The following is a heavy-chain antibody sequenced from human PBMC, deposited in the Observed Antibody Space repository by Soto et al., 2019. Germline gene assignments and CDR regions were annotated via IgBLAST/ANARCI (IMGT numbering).Heavy chain of an antibody. Sequence: GGSLRLSCAASGFTFSSYAMSWVRQATGKGLEWVSAMSCRGGSTYSADSVKVLFTISRDNSKNTLYLQMNSLRAEDTAGYYCAKDGNPIPDLPGYYRLGWFDPWGQGTLVTVSS. CDR3: AKDGNPIPDLPGYYRLGWFDP. V-gene: IGHV3-23*01. CDR2: MSCRGGST. CDR1: GFTFSSYA. J-gene: IGHJ5*02. D-gene: IGHD3-9*01.